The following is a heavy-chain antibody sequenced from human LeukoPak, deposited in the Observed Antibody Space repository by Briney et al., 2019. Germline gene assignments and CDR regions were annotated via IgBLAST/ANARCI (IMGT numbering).Heavy chain of an antibody. CDR2: IYHSGST. CDR3: ARGIILRFLGTPTGDAFDI. CDR1: GGSIGSGGYS. V-gene: IGHV4-30-2*01. Sequence: SETLSLTCAVSGGSIGSGGYSWSWIRQPPGKGLEWIGYIYHSGSTYYNPSLKSRVTISVDRSKNQFSLKLSSVTAADTAVYYCARGIILRFLGTPTGDAFDIWGQGTMVTVSS. D-gene: IGHD3-3*01. J-gene: IGHJ3*02.